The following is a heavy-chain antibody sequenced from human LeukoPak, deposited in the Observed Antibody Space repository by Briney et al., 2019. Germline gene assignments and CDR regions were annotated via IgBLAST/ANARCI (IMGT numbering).Heavy chain of an antibody. V-gene: IGHV3-7*01. CDR1: GFTFSGYW. CDR2: LRPDGSDK. Sequence: GGSLRLSCAASGFTFSGYWMTWVRQAPGKGLDWVANLRPDGSDKYYADSVKGRFTISRDNAKNSLYLQMNGLRADDTAIYYRARDAYDDASESWGQGTLVTVSS. D-gene: IGHD3-3*01. J-gene: IGHJ5*02. CDR3: ARDAYDDASES.